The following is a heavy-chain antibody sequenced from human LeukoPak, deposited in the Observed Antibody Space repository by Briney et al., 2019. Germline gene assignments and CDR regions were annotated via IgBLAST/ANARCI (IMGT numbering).Heavy chain of an antibody. V-gene: IGHV4-31*03. CDR3: ARVVSSRVYYFDY. CDR2: IYYSGST. J-gene: IGHJ4*02. D-gene: IGHD2-2*01. Sequence: KPSQTLSLTCTVSGGSISSGGYDWRWLRQQPGKGLEWIGYIYYSGSTYYNPSLKIRVTISVYTSKNQFSLKLSSVTAADTAVYYCARVVSSRVYYFDYWGQGTLVTVSS. CDR1: GGSISSGGYD.